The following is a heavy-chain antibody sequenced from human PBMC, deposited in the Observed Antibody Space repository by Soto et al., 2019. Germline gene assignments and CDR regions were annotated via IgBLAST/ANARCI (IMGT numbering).Heavy chain of an antibody. V-gene: IGHV4-59*01. D-gene: IGHD6-13*01. CDR3: ARAGLAAAFPLGY. Sequence: PSETLSLTCTVSGGSISSYYWSWIRQPPGKGLEWIGYIYYSGSTNYNPSLKSRVTISVDTSKNQFSLKLSSVTAADTAVYYCARAGLAAAFPLGYWGQGTLVTVSS. J-gene: IGHJ4*02. CDR2: IYYSGST. CDR1: GGSISSYY.